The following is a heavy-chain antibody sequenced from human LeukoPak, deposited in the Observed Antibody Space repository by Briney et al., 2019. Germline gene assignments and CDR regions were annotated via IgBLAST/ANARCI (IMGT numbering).Heavy chain of an antibody. J-gene: IGHJ4*02. CDR2: IYYSGST. CDR3: ARTVAGTHDY. D-gene: IGHD6-19*01. Sequence: PSETLPLTCTVSGGSISSYYWSWIRQPPGKGLEWIGYIYYSGSTNYNPSLKSRVTISVDTSKNQFSLKLSSVTAADTAVYYCARTVAGTHDYWGQGTLVTVSS. CDR1: GGSISSYY. V-gene: IGHV4-59*01.